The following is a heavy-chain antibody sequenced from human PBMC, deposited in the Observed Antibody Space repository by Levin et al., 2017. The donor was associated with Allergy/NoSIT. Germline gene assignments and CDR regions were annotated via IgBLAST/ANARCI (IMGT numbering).Heavy chain of an antibody. J-gene: IGHJ4*02. Sequence: GESLKISCAASGFTFSSYAMHWVRQAPGKGLEWVAVISYDGSNKYYADSVKGRFTISRDNSKNTLYLQMNSLRAEDTAVYYCARDSGGIVVVITTGFFDYWGQGTLVTVSS. V-gene: IGHV3-30*04. CDR2: ISYDGSNK. D-gene: IGHD3-22*01. CDR1: GFTFSSYA. CDR3: ARDSGGIVVVITTGFFDY.